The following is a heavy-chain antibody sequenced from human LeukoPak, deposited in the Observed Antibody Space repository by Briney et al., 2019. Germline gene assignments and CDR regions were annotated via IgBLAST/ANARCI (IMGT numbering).Heavy chain of an antibody. D-gene: IGHD5-24*01. CDR2: IIPILGIA. V-gene: IGHV1-69*04. CDR1: GGTFSSYA. J-gene: IGHJ4*02. CDR3: ELRWLQSDY. Sequence: SVKVSCKASGGTFSSYAISWVRQAPGQGLEWLGRIIPILGIANCAQKFQGRVTITADKSTSTAYMELSSLRSEDTALYYCELRWLQSDYWGEGTLVTVSS.